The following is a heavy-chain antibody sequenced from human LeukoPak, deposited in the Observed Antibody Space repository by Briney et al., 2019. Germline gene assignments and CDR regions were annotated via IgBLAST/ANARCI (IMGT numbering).Heavy chain of an antibody. Sequence: PGRSLRLSCAASGFTFSSYAMSWVRQAPGEGLEWVSTIYGSGDDTYYADSVKGRFTISRDSSKNTLYLQMSSLRADDTAVYYCAKRGIAEAASFDYWGQGTLVTVSS. CDR3: AKRGIAEAASFDY. D-gene: IGHD6-13*01. CDR2: IYGSGDDT. CDR1: GFTFSSYA. V-gene: IGHV3-23*01. J-gene: IGHJ4*02.